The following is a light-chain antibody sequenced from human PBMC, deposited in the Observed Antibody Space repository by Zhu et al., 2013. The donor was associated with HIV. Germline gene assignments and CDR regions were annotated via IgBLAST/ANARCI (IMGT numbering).Light chain of an antibody. CDR1: QSVSSSY. V-gene: IGKV3-20*01. CDR2: GAS. Sequence: EIVLTQSPGTLSLSPGERATLSCTASQSVSSSYLTWYQQRPGQAPRLLIFGASSRATGIPDRFSGSGSGTDFTLTISGVEPEDSAVYYCQQYNDWPPYTFGQGTKVEIK. CDR3: QQYNDWPPYT. J-gene: IGKJ2*01.